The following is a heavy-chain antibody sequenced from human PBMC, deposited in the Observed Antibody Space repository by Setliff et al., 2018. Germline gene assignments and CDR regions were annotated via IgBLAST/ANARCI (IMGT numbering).Heavy chain of an antibody. V-gene: IGHV4-4*07. D-gene: IGHD6-19*01. CDR3: ARGPDLTAVGATYFYGMDV. J-gene: IGHJ6*02. CDR1: GGSVTESF. CDR2: MIVSGGA. Sequence: SETLSLTCTVSGGSVTESFWSWIRQPAGRGLEWIGRMIVSGGADYNPSLKGRVTMSVDSPNNKFSLNLSSVSAADTAVYYCARGPDLTAVGATYFYGMDVWGQGATVTVS.